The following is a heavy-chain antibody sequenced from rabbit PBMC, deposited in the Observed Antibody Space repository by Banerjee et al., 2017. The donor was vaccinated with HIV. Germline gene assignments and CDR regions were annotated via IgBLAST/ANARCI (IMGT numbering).Heavy chain of an antibody. Sequence: QSLEESGGDLVKPGASLTLTCTASGFSFSNKYVMCWVRQAPGKGLELIACISTNSGGTYYASWAKGRFTISKTSSTTVTLQMTSLTASDTATYFCAGDESLKFWGPGTLVTVS. J-gene: IGHJ6*01. V-gene: IGHV1S40*01. CDR1: GFSFSNKYV. CDR3: AGDESLKF. CDR2: ISTNSGGT.